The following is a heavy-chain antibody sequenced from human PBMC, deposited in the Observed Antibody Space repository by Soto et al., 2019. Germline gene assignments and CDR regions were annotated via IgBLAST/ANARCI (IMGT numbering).Heavy chain of an antibody. V-gene: IGHV3-9*01. CDR2: ISWNSGSI. CDR3: AKGKSDIVVVPAA. CDR1: GFTFDDYA. D-gene: IGHD2-2*01. J-gene: IGHJ4*02. Sequence: GGSLRLSCAASGFTFDDYAMHWVRQAPGKGLEWVSGISWNSGSIGYADSVKGRFTISRDNAKNSLYLQMNSLRAEDTALYYCAKGKSDIVVVPAAWGQGTLVTVSS.